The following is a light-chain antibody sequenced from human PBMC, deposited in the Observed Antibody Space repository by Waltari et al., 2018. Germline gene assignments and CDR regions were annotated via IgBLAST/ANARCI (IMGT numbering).Light chain of an antibody. V-gene: IGKV3D-15*01. Sequence: EVVMTQSPATLSVSPGEGATVSCRASESVRTNVARYQPTPGQAPRLIIYDASTSATGIPDRFSGSGSGTEFILSISSLQSEDFAIYYCQQYNKWPPWTFGQGTKVEIK. CDR3: QQYNKWPPWT. J-gene: IGKJ1*01. CDR1: ESVRTN. CDR2: DAS.